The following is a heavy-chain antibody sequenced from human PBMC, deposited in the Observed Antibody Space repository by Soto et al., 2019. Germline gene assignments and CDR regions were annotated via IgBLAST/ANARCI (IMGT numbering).Heavy chain of an antibody. CDR1: GYTFTGHY. CDR2: INPNSVGT. Sequence: GASVKVSCKASGYTFTGHYMHWVRQAPGQGLEWMGWINPNSVGTNYAQKFQGRVTMTRETSISTAYMELSRLRSDDTAVYYCARENMVRAAHGFDIWGQGTMVTVSS. J-gene: IGHJ3*02. CDR3: ARENMVRAAHGFDI. D-gene: IGHD3-10*01. V-gene: IGHV1-2*02.